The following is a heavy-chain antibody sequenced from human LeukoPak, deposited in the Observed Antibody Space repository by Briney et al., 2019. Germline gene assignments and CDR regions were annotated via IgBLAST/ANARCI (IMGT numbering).Heavy chain of an antibody. CDR3: ARDTNVVVITAGIDY. Sequence: SETLSLTCTVSGGSISSGGYYWSWIRQPPGKGLEWIGYIYHSGSTYYNPSLKSRVTISVDRSKNQFSLKLSSVTAADTAVYYCARDTNVVVITAGIDYWGQGTLVTVSS. CDR2: IYHSGST. D-gene: IGHD3-22*01. V-gene: IGHV4-30-2*01. J-gene: IGHJ4*02. CDR1: GGSISSGGYY.